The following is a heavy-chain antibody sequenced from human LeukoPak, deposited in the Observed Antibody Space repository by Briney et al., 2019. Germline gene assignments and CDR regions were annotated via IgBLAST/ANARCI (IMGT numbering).Heavy chain of an antibody. CDR1: GYTFNTYA. CDR2: INTNTAKP. J-gene: IGHJ4*02. Sequence: GASVKVSCKASGYTFNTYAMNWVRQAPGQGLEWMGWINTNTAKPTYVQGFRGRFEFSLDTSVSTAYLQISSLKTDDTAVYYCARSGADNWNYEFDYWGQGTLITVSS. D-gene: IGHD1-7*01. V-gene: IGHV7-4-1*02. CDR3: ARSGADNWNYEFDY.